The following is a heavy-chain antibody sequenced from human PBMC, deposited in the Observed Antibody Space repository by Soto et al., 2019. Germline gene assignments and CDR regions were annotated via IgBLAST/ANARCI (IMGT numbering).Heavy chain of an antibody. Sequence: EVQLVESGGGLVKPGGSLRLSCVASGFTFRTYTMNWVRQAPGKGLEWVSGIRGFSPYTFYAESVKGRFTISRDNAKNSLYLQMNSLRAEDMAVYYCTRDTGVDFDYWGQGSLVTVSS. CDR2: IRGFSPYT. CDR1: GFTFRTYT. D-gene: IGHD3-3*01. J-gene: IGHJ4*02. V-gene: IGHV3-21*01. CDR3: TRDTGVDFDY.